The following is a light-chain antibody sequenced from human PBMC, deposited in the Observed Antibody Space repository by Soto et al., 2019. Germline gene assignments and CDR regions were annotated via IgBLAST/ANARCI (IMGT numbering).Light chain of an antibody. J-gene: IGLJ3*02. Sequence: QSALTQPRSVSGSPGQSVTISCTGTSSGLGRSSSVSWYQQYSGKAPKLIMYEAIQWPSGVPDRFSGFKFGNTASLTIYGLQAEDEAYYHCCAYLGGYTFVLFGGGTKVTLL. CDR2: EAI. CDR3: CAYLGGYTFVL. CDR1: SSGLGRSSS. V-gene: IGLV2-11*01.